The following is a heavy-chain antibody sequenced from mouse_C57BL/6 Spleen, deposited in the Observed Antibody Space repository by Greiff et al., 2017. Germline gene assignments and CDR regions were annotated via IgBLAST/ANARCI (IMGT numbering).Heavy chain of an antibody. Sequence: QVQLQQSGPELVKPGASVKISCKASGYTFTDYYINWVKQRPGQGLEWIGWIFPGSGSTYYNEKFKGKATLTVDKSSSTAYMLLSSLTSEDSAVYFCASYYYGSSPAWFAYWGQGTLVTVSA. CDR1: GYTFTDYY. V-gene: IGHV1-75*01. D-gene: IGHD1-1*01. CDR2: IFPGSGST. CDR3: ASYYYGSSPAWFAY. J-gene: IGHJ3*01.